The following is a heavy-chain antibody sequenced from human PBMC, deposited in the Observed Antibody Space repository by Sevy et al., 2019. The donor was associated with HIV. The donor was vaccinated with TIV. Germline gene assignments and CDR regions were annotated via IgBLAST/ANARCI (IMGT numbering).Heavy chain of an antibody. J-gene: IGHJ4*02. Sequence: GGSLRLSCAASGFTFRNYDMHWVRQAPGKGLEWISFIRYDGSHKSYAESVKGRFTISRDNSKNTLDLHMNSLRPEDTAVYFCAKDAPSRFDYWGQRTLVTVSS. CDR3: AKDAPSRFDY. V-gene: IGHV3-30*02. CDR2: IRYDGSHK. CDR1: GFTFRNYD.